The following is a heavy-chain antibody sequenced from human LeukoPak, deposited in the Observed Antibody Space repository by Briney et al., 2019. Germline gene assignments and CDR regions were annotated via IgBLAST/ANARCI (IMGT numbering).Heavy chain of an antibody. Sequence: GGSLRLSCAASGFTFSKYWMLWVRQAPGKGLESVSRINTDGTVTTYADSAKGRFTVSRDNADNTMFLQMDSVRDEDTAVYYCATKQWLAPPPDSWGQGTPVTVSS. CDR2: INTDGTVT. CDR3: ATKQWLAPPPDS. J-gene: IGHJ4*02. V-gene: IGHV3-74*01. CDR1: GFTFSKYW. D-gene: IGHD6-19*01.